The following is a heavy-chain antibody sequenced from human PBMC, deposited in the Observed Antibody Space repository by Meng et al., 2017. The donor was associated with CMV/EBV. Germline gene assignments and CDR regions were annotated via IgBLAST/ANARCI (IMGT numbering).Heavy chain of an antibody. J-gene: IGHJ6*02. CDR2: INPNSGGT. D-gene: IGHD3-3*01. Sequence: ASVKASCKASGYTFTGYYMHWVRQAPGQGLEWMGWINPNSGGTNYAQKFQGRVTMTRDTSISTAYMELSRLRSDDTAVYYCARNYFWSGYDPLRDYYYYGMDVWGQGTTVTVSS. CDR3: ARNYFWSGYDPLRDYYYYGMDV. V-gene: IGHV1-2*02. CDR1: GYTFTGYY.